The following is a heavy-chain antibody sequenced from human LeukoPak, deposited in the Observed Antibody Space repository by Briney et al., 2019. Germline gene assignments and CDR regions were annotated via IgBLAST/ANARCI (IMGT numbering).Heavy chain of an antibody. J-gene: IGHJ3*02. CDR3: AKDVADAARPSDAFDI. CDR2: ISWNSGSI. Sequence: SLRLSCAASGFTFDDYAMHWVRQAPGKGLEWVSGISWNSGSIGYADSVKGRFTISRDNAKNSLYLQMNSLRAEDTALYYCAKDVADAARPSDAFDIWGQGTMVTVSS. V-gene: IGHV3-9*01. D-gene: IGHD6-6*01. CDR1: GFTFDDYA.